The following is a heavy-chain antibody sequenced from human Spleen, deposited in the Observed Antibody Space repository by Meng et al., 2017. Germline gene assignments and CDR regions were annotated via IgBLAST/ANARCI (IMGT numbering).Heavy chain of an antibody. V-gene: IGHV1-2*06. D-gene: IGHD2-21*01. Sequence: QLGQSGAEVKKPGASVKVSCKASGYPFTAYYIHWVRQAPGQGLEWMGHIIPNSGDTLYAPKFQGRVSMTADTSIGTAYVELSGLRSDDTAIYYCVRDENISLGKLFGDYWGQGTLVTRLL. J-gene: IGHJ4*02. CDR1: GYPFTAYY. CDR3: VRDENISLGKLFGDY. CDR2: IIPNSGDT.